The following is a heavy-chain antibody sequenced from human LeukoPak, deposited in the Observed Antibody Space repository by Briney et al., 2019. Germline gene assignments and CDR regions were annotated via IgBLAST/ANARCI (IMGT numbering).Heavy chain of an antibody. D-gene: IGHD3-3*01. V-gene: IGHV3-21*05. CDR1: GFTFSSYS. CDR2: ISSGSSRI. J-gene: IGHJ4*02. CDR3: ASPARDDFWSADIFDY. Sequence: PGGSLRLSCAASGFTFSSYSTNWVRQAAGKGLEWVSYISSGSSRIYYADSVKGRFTISRDNAKNTLYLQMNSLRAEDTAVYYCASPARDDFWSADIFDYWGQGALVTVSS.